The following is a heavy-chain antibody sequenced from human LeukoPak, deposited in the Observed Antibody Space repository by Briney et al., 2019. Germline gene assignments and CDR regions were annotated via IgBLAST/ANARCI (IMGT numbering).Heavy chain of an antibody. CDR3: ARANGAYKSFDN. Sequence: SETLSLTCTVSGGSISSYYWSWIRQPPGKGLQWIGYIYYSGSTNYNPSFKSRVTISVDTSKNQFSLKLSSVTAADTAVYYCARANGAYKSFDNWGQGTRVTVSS. CDR1: GGSISSYY. J-gene: IGHJ4*02. V-gene: IGHV4-59*01. D-gene: IGHD4-17*01. CDR2: IYYSGST.